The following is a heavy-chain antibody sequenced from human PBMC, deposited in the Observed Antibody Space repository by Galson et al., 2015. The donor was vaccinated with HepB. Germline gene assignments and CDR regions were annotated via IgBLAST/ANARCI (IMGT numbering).Heavy chain of an antibody. CDR3: TRDILAEAYTIFGVVTPHY. V-gene: IGHV3-49*03. CDR2: IRSKAYGGTT. J-gene: IGHJ4*02. D-gene: IGHD3-3*01. CDR1: GFTFGDYA. Sequence: SLRLSCAASGFTFGDYAMSWFRQAPGKGLEWVGFIRSKAYGGTTEYAASVKGRFTISRDDSKSIAYLQMNSLKTEDTAVYYCTRDILAEAYTIFGVVTPHYWGQGTLVTVSS.